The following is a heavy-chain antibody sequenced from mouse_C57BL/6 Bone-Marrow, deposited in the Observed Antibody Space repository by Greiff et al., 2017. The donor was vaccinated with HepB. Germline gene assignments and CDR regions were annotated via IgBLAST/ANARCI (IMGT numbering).Heavy chain of an antibody. CDR1: GYTFTSYG. CDR2: IYPRSGNT. Sequence: QVQLKESGAELARPGASVKLSCKASGYTFTSYGISWVKQRTGQGLEWIGEIYPRSGNTYYNEKFKGKATLTADKSSSTAYMELRSLTSEDSAVYFCARAGGKDAMDYWGQGTSVTVSS. D-gene: IGHD2-1*01. J-gene: IGHJ4*01. V-gene: IGHV1-81*01. CDR3: ARAGGKDAMDY.